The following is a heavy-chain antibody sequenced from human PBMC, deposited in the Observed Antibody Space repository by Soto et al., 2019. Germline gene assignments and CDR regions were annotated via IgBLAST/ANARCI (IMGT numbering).Heavy chain of an antibody. J-gene: IGHJ5*02. CDR1: GGSISSGGYY. D-gene: IGHD2-15*01. Sequence: QVQLQESGPGLVKPSQTLSLTCSVSGGSISSGGYYWSWIRQHPGKGLAWIGYIYYDGSTYCNPSLKSRITMSVDTSENQFSLKLSSVTGADTAIYYCARDDCGGGGCLTSWGQGTLVTISS. V-gene: IGHV4-31*03. CDR3: ARDDCGGGGCLTS. CDR2: IYYDGST.